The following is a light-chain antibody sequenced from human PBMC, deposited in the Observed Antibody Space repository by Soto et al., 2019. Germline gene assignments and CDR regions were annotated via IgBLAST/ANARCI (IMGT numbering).Light chain of an antibody. Sequence: EIVLTQSPVTLSLSPGERATLSCRASQSVSSYLAWYQQKPGQAPRLLIYDASNRATGIPARFSGSGSGTDFTLTISSLEPEDFAVYYCQQRINWPITFGQGTRLEIK. V-gene: IGKV3-11*01. J-gene: IGKJ5*01. CDR2: DAS. CDR1: QSVSSY. CDR3: QQRINWPIT.